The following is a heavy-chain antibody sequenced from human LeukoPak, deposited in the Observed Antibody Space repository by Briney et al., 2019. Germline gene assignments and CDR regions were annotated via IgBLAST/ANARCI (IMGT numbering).Heavy chain of an antibody. CDR1: RFTFSSYA. V-gene: IGHV3-23*01. CDR2: ISGSGGST. CDR3: AKDATYRIAAAGVFDY. J-gene: IGHJ4*02. D-gene: IGHD6-13*01. Sequence: GGSLRLSCAASRFTFSSYAMSWVRQAPGKGLEWVSAISGSGGSTYYADSVKGRFTISRDNSKNTLYLQMNSLRAEDTAVYYCAKDATYRIAAAGVFDYWGQGTLVTVSS.